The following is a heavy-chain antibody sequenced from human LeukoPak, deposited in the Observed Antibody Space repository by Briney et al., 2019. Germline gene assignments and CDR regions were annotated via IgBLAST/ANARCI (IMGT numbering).Heavy chain of an antibody. Sequence: GGSLRLSCAASGFTFSGSAMHWVRQASGKGLEWVGRIRSKANSYVTAYAASGKGRFTISRDDSKTTAYLQMNSLKTEDTAVYYCTRPGIAVAGSDYWGQGTLVTVSS. D-gene: IGHD6-19*01. CDR1: GFTFSGSA. CDR3: TRPGIAVAGSDY. V-gene: IGHV3-73*01. J-gene: IGHJ4*02. CDR2: IRSKANSYVT.